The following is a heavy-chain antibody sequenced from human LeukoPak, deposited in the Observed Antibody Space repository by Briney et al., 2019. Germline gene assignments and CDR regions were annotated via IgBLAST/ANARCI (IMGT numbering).Heavy chain of an antibody. V-gene: IGHV4-30-4*08. D-gene: IGHD1-26*01. CDR1: GGSISSGGYY. CDR2: IYYSGST. J-gene: IGHJ3*02. Sequence: SQTLSLTCTVSGGSISSGGYYWSWIRQPPGKGLEWIGYIYYSGSTYYNPSLKSRVTISVDTSKNQFSLKLSSVTAADTAVYYCARASRVGASRDAFDIWGQGTMVTVSS. CDR3: ARASRVGASRDAFDI.